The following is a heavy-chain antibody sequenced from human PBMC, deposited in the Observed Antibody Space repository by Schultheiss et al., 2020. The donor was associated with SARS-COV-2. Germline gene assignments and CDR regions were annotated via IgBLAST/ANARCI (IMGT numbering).Heavy chain of an antibody. V-gene: IGHV4-34*01. J-gene: IGHJ5*02. Sequence: SETLSLTCAVYGGSFSGYYWSWIRQPPGKGLEWIGEINHSGSTNYNPSLKSRVTISVDTSKNQFSLKLSSVTAADTAVYYCARGQGGWELLMDTFGWFDPWGQGTLVTVS. D-gene: IGHD1-26*01. CDR2: INHSGST. CDR3: ARGQGGWELLMDTFGWFDP. CDR1: GGSFSGYY.